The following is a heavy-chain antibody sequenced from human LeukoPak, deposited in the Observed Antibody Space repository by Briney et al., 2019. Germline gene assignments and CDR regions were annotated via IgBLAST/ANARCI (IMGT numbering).Heavy chain of an antibody. CDR3: ATEVLFEYCSSTSCYTGDY. Sequence: PGGSLRLSCAASGFTFSSYWMSWVRQAPGKGLEWVANIKQDGSEKYYVDSVKGRFTISRDNAKNSLYLQMNSLRAEDTAVYYCATEVLFEYCSSTSCYTGDYWGQGTLVTVSS. V-gene: IGHV3-7*01. CDR2: IKQDGSEK. CDR1: GFTFSSYW. J-gene: IGHJ4*02. D-gene: IGHD2-2*01.